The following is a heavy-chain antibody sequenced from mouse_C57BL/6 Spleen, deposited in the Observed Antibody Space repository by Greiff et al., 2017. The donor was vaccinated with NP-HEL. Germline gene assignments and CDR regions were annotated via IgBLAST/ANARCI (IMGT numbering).Heavy chain of an antibody. V-gene: IGHV1-76*01. CDR1: GYTFTDYY. Sequence: VQLQQSGAELVRPGASVKLSCKASGYTFTDYYINWVKQRPGQGLEWIARIYPGSGNTYYNEKFKGKATLTAEKSSSTAYMQLSSLTSEDSAVYFCARWGYDWYFDVWGTGTTVTVSS. D-gene: IGHD2-2*01. J-gene: IGHJ1*03. CDR2: IYPGSGNT. CDR3: ARWGYDWYFDV.